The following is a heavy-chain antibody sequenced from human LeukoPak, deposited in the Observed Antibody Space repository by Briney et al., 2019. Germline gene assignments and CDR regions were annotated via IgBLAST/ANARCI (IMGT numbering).Heavy chain of an antibody. Sequence: SVKVSCKASGGTFISYAISWVRQAPGQGLEWMGGIIPIFGTANYAQKFQGRVTIIADESTSTAYMELSSLRSEDTAVYYCARVNRELRYYYGMDVWGQGTTVTVSS. J-gene: IGHJ6*02. CDR1: GGTFISYA. CDR2: IIPIFGTA. D-gene: IGHD1-26*01. V-gene: IGHV1-69*13. CDR3: ARVNRELRYYYGMDV.